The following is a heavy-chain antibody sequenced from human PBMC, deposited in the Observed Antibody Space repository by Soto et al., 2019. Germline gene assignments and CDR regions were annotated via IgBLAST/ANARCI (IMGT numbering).Heavy chain of an antibody. CDR3: ARKVASSDDASDL. J-gene: IGHJ3*01. CDR1: GGTFSSYS. Sequence: SVKVSCKASGGTFSSYSFSWVRQAPGQGLEWMGGIIPLFGTVNTAQKFQDRVTITADGSTGTAYMELSSLRSEDTAVYYCARKVASSDDASDLWGQGTMVTVSS. CDR2: IIPLFGTV. V-gene: IGHV1-69*13.